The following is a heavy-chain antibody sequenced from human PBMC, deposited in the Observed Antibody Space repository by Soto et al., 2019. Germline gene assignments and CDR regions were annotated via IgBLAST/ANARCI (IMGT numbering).Heavy chain of an antibody. CDR3: ARGPAVVGTVVRFDP. CDR2: ISGYTGDT. V-gene: IGHV1-18*04. CDR1: GYTFINYG. J-gene: IGHJ5*02. Sequence: ASVKVSCKASGYTFINYGITWVRQAPGQGLEWMGWISGYTGDTNYAQKFQGRVTMTTDTSTSTAYMDLRSLRSDDTAVYYCARGPAVVGTVVRFDPWGQGTLVTVSS. D-gene: IGHD6-19*01.